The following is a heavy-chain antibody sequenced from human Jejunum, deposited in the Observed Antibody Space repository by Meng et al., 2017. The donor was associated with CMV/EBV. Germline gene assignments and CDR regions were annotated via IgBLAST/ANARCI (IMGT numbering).Heavy chain of an antibody. CDR1: FSTYV. CDR2: IVPMYNIL. J-gene: IGHJ6*02. D-gene: IGHD2-15*01. CDR3: ATKARYCSGDNCHYHGMDL. Sequence: FSTYVMSWVRHAPGQGLEWMGGIVPMYNILWVAQNFQGRVTITTDGPQNSVYMELNSLRSEDTAVYYCATKARYCSGDNCHYHGMDLWGQGTTVTVSS. V-gene: IGHV1-69*05.